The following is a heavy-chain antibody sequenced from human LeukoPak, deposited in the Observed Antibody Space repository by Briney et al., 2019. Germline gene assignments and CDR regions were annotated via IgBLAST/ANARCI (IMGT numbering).Heavy chain of an antibody. Sequence: ASVKVSCKASGGTFSSYAISWVRQAPGQGLEWMGGIIPIFGTANYAQKFQGRVTITADESTSTAYMELSSLSSVTAADTAVYYCARAFNYDSSGYPGAWGQGTLVTVSS. J-gene: IGHJ5*02. D-gene: IGHD3-22*01. V-gene: IGHV1-69*13. CDR1: GGTFSSYA. CDR3: ARAFNYDSSGYPGA. CDR2: IIPIFGTA.